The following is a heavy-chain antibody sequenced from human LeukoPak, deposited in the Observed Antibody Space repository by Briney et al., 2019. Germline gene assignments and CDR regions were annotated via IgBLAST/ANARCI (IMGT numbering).Heavy chain of an antibody. Sequence: GGSLRLSCAASGFTFSSYWTHWLRQAPGKGLVRVSRINSDGSSTSYADSVKGRFTISRDNAKNTLYLQMNSLRAEDTAVYYCARDAWGSGSWSFDYWGQGTLVTVSS. CDR1: GFTFSSYW. V-gene: IGHV3-74*01. J-gene: IGHJ4*02. CDR2: INSDGSST. D-gene: IGHD6-13*01. CDR3: ARDAWGSGSWSFDY.